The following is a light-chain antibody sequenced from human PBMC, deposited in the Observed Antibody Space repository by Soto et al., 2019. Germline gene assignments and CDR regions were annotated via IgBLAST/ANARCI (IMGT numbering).Light chain of an antibody. Sequence: DIQMTQSPSSLSESVGDRVTITCQASQDISNYSNWYQQKPGKAPKLLIYDASNLETGVPSRFSGSGSGTDFTFTISSLQPEDIATYYCQQYDNLPPRLTFGGGTKVEIK. CDR2: DAS. J-gene: IGKJ4*01. V-gene: IGKV1-33*01. CDR3: QQYDNLPPRLT. CDR1: QDISNY.